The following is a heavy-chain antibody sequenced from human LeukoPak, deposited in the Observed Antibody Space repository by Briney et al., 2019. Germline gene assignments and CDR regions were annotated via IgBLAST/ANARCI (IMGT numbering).Heavy chain of an antibody. J-gene: IGHJ3*02. CDR1: GDSVSSNSAA. CDR3: ARSKDGSLKGVFDI. D-gene: IGHD2-8*01. V-gene: IGHV6-1*01. Sequence: SQTLSLTCAISGDSVSSNSAAWNWIRQSPSRGLEWLGRTYYRSKWYNDYAASVKSRITINPDTSRNQFSLQLNSVTPEDTAVYYCARSKDGSLKGVFDIWGQGTMVTVSS. CDR2: TYYRSKWYN.